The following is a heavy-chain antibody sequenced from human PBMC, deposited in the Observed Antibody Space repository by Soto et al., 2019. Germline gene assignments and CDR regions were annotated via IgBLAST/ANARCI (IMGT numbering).Heavy chain of an antibody. CDR3: ARLPLAGTSTFHYPYVDV. D-gene: IGHD3-10*02. Sequence: SETLSLTCTVSGGSFRGGTHNWGWIRRPPGKGLEWIGSVSYSGSASYNPSLESRVTLSVGTSRTQFSLTLTSVTATDSAIYYCARLPLAGTSTFHYPYVDVWGKGTTVTVSS. CDR2: VSYSGSA. V-gene: IGHV4-39*01. CDR1: GGSFRGGTHN. J-gene: IGHJ6*04.